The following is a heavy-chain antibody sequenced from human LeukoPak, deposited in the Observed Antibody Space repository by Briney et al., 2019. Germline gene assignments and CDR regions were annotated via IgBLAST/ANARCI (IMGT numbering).Heavy chain of an antibody. CDR2: INHSGST. CDR1: GGSFSGYY. CDR3: ARGHGFSSGWHRKYFDY. V-gene: IGHV4-34*01. J-gene: IGHJ4*02. D-gene: IGHD6-19*01. Sequence: SETLSLTCAVYGGSFSGYYWSWIRQPPGKGLEWIGEINHSGSTNYNPSLKSRVTISVDTSKNQFSLKLSSVTTADTAVYYCARGHGFSSGWHRKYFDYWGQGTLVTVSS.